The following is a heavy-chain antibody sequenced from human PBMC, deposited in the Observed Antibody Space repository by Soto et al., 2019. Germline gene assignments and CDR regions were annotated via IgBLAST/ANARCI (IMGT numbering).Heavy chain of an antibody. J-gene: IGHJ4*02. V-gene: IGHV3-30*18. D-gene: IGHD3-22*01. CDR1: GFTFSSYG. CDR3: AKALLDYYDNSGYYYPPGY. CDR2: ISYDGSNK. Sequence: GGSRRLSCAASGFTFSSYGMHWVRQAPGKGLEWVAVISYDGSNKYYADSVKGRFTISRDNSKNTLYLQMNSLRAEDTAVYYCAKALLDYYDNSGYYYPPGYWGQGT.